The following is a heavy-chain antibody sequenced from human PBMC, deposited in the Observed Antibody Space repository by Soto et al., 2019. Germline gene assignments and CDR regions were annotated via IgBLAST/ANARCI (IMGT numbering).Heavy chain of an antibody. CDR2: ISGSGGST. CDR1: GFTFSSYA. Sequence: PGGSLRLSCAASGFTFSSYAMSWVRQAPGKGLEWVSAISGSGGSTYYADSVKGRFTISRDNSENTLYLQMNSLRAEDTAVYYCAKVTLSSSWYEPWGQGTLVTVSS. J-gene: IGHJ5*02. V-gene: IGHV3-23*01. D-gene: IGHD6-13*01. CDR3: AKVTLSSSWYEP.